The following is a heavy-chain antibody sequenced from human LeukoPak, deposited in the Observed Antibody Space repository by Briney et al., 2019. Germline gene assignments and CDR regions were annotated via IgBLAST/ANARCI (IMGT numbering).Heavy chain of an antibody. CDR3: AREFNSFLADCSGGQCLFLT. Sequence: PGGSLRLSCAASGFTFSSYWMSWVRQAPGKGLEWVANIKQDGSEKYYVDSVKGRFTISRDNAKNSVYLQMDSLRAEDTAMYYCAREFNSFLADCSGGQCLFLTWGQGILVTVSS. CDR2: IKQDGSEK. V-gene: IGHV3-7*01. J-gene: IGHJ5*02. CDR1: GFTFSSYW. D-gene: IGHD2-15*01.